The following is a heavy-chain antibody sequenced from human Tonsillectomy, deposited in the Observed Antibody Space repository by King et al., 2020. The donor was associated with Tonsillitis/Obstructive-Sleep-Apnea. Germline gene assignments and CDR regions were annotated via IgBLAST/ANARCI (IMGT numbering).Heavy chain of an antibody. D-gene: IGHD2-2*01. V-gene: IGHV1-8*01. CDR3: ATPPPDCSSTCCYWYFDS. J-gene: IGHJ4*02. Sequence: QLVQSGAEVKKPGASVKVSCKASGYTFTTYDINWVRQATGQGLEWMGWMNPNSGDTGYAQKFQGRVTMTRNTSISTASMELSSLRSEDTAVYYCATPPPDCSSTCCYWYFDSWGQGSLVTVSS. CDR1: GYTFTTYD. CDR2: MNPNSGDT.